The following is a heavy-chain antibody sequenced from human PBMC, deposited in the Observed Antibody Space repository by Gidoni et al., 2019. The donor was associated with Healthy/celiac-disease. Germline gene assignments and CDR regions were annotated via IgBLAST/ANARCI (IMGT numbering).Heavy chain of an antibody. J-gene: IGHJ6*02. D-gene: IGHD1-1*01. CDR3: ARDRTGDYYYYGMDV. CDR2: IYHSGST. V-gene: IGHV4-38-2*02. CDR1: GYSISSGYY. Sequence: QVQLQESGPGLVKPSETLSLTCAVSGYSISSGYYWGWFRQPPGKGLEWIGSIYHSGSTYYNPSLKSRVTISVDTSKNQFSLKLSSVTAADTAVYYCARDRTGDYYYYGMDVWGQGTTVTVSS.